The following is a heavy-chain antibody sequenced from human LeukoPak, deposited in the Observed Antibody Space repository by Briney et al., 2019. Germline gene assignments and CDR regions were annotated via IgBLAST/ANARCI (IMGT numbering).Heavy chain of an antibody. J-gene: IGHJ2*01. D-gene: IGHD6-6*01. V-gene: IGHV4-39*01. CDR1: GDSISITNGY. CDR2: IHKSGNT. Sequence: SETLSLTCTVSGDSISITNGYWAWIRQPPGTGLEWIGSIHKSGNTYYNSSLESRVTVSVDTSKNHFSLKLVSVTVADTAVYYCARHRYDNTEYLIEYFDLWGRGTLVSVSS. CDR3: ARHRYDNTEYLIEYFDL.